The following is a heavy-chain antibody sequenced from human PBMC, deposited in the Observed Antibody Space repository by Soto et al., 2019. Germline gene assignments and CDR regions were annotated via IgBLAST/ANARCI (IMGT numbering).Heavy chain of an antibody. Sequence: SVKVSCKASGGTFSSYAISWVRQAPGQGLEWMGGIIPIFGTANYAQKFQGRVTITADKSTSTAYMELSSLRSEDTAVYYCARDSLLRYFDWLQTYYYYYYGMDVWGQGTTVTVSS. CDR1: GGTFSSYA. V-gene: IGHV1-69*06. CDR3: ARDSLLRYFDWLQTYYYYYYGMDV. D-gene: IGHD3-9*01. J-gene: IGHJ6*02. CDR2: IIPIFGTA.